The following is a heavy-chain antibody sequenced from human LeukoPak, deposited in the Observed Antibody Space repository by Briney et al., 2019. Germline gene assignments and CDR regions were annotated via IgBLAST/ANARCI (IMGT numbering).Heavy chain of an antibody. CDR1: GDSVSSRSYY. J-gene: IGHJ4*02. D-gene: IGHD3-10*01. CDR3: ARVMVRGVELDY. CDR2: IYYSGST. Sequence: SETLSLTCTVSGDSVSSRSYYWSCIRQPPGKGLEWIGYIYYSGSTNYNPSLTSRVIISIDTSKNQFSLSLTSVTAADTAVYYCARVMVRGVELDYWGQGTLVTVSS. V-gene: IGHV4-61*01.